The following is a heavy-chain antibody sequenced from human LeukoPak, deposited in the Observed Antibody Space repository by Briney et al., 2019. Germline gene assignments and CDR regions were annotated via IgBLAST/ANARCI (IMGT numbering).Heavy chain of an antibody. V-gene: IGHV4-39*07. CDR1: GGSISSSSYY. CDR2: IYYSGST. D-gene: IGHD5-24*01. Sequence: SETLSLTCTVSGGSISSSSYYWGWIRQPPGKGLEWIGSIYYSGSTYYNPSLKSRVTISVDTSKNQFSLKLSSVTAADTAVYYCARESFSRDGYRPWGQGTLVTASS. CDR3: ARESFSRDGYRP. J-gene: IGHJ5*02.